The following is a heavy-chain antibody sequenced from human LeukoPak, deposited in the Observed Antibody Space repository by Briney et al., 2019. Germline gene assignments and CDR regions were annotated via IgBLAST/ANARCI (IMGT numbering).Heavy chain of an antibody. J-gene: IGHJ5*02. CDR1: GGSFSGYY. Sequence: SETLSLTCAVYGGSFSGYYWSWIRQPPGKGLEWIGEINHSGSTNYNPSLKSRVTISVDTSKNQFSLKLSSVTAADTAVYYCARTPVGATTSTGNWFDPWGQGTLVTVSS. CDR2: INHSGST. CDR3: ARTPVGATTSTGNWFDP. D-gene: IGHD1-26*01. V-gene: IGHV4-34*01.